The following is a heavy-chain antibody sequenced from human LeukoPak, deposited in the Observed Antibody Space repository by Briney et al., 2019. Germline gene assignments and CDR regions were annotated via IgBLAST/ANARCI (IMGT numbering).Heavy chain of an antibody. CDR1: GYTFTSYG. CDR2: IIPIFGTA. D-gene: IGHD1-7*01. CDR3: ASGTRFDY. J-gene: IGHJ4*02. V-gene: IGHV1-69*13. Sequence: SVKVPCKASGYTFTSYGISWVRQAPGQGLEWMEGIIPIFGTANYAQKFQGRVTITADESTSTAYMELSSLRSEDTAVYYCASGTRFDYWGQGTLVTVSS.